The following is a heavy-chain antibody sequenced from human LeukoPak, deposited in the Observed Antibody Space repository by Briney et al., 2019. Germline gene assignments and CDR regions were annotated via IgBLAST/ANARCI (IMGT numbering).Heavy chain of an antibody. J-gene: IGHJ4*02. D-gene: IGHD1-14*01. CDR2: IYTSGST. CDR3: ASAPYPEGAYFDY. V-gene: IGHV4-4*07. CDR1: GGSISSYY. Sequence: NSSETLSLTCIVSGGSISSYYWAWIRQPAGKGLEWIGRIYTSGSTNYNPSLKSRVTISVDTSKNQFSLKLSSVTAADTAVYYCASAPYPEGAYFDYWGQGTLVTVSS.